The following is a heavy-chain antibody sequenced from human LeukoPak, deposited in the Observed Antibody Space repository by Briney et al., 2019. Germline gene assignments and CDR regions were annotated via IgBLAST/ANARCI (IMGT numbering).Heavy chain of an antibody. CDR1: GGTFSSYA. CDR2: IIPIFGTA. Sequence: GASVKVSSKASGGTFSSYAISWVRQAPGQGLEWMGGIIPIFGTANYAQKFQGRVTIAADESTSTAYMELSSLRSEDTAVYYCARDPIAVPGRGDDNWFDPWGQGTLVTVSS. V-gene: IGHV1-69*13. J-gene: IGHJ5*02. CDR3: ARDPIAVPGRGDDNWFDP. D-gene: IGHD6-19*01.